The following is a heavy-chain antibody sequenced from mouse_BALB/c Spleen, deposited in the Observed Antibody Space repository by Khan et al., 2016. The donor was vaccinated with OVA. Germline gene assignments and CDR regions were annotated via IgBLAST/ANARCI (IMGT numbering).Heavy chain of an antibody. Sequence: QVQLKQSGAGLARPGASVKMSCTASGFTFSSYTISWIRKSPGQSLEWVASINPSDGYTNSNQKFKYKATRTTDKSSTTTDLQLSSLKSEDTAVYYCVRDRAYHGSDCWFAYWGQGTLVTVSA. V-gene: IGHV1-4*01. CDR1: GFTFSSYT. CDR2: INPSDGYT. D-gene: IGHD3-3*01. J-gene: IGHJ3*01. CDR3: VRDRAYHGSDCWFAY.